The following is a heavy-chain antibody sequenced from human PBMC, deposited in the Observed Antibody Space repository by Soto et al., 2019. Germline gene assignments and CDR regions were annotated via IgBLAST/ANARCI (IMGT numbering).Heavy chain of an antibody. J-gene: IGHJ6*02. D-gene: IGHD3-10*01. CDR2: MSYDGART. Sequence: QVQLVESGGGVVQPGGSLSLSCATSGFTFTSFTMHWVRQAPGKGLEWIAVMSYDGARTDYADAVKGRFTISRDTSKNTLYLQMNNLRAEDTAVYYCARGDYYGSGMDVWGQGTTVTVSS. V-gene: IGHV3-30-3*01. CDR1: GFTFTSFT. CDR3: ARGDYYGSGMDV.